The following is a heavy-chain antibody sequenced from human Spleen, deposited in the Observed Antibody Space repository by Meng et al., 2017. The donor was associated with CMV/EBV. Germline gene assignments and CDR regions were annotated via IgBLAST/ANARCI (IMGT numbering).Heavy chain of an antibody. CDR3: ARGGYDFWSGYYETDAFDI. Sequence: GESLKISCAASGFIFSDYSMTWVRQAPGKGLEWLSFISGSSSSIYYADSVKGRFTISRDNAKKSLYLHMYSLRAEDTAVYHCARGGYDFWSGYYETDAFDIWGQGTMVTVSS. D-gene: IGHD3-3*01. J-gene: IGHJ3*02. CDR1: GFIFSDYS. V-gene: IGHV3-21*01. CDR2: ISGSSSSI.